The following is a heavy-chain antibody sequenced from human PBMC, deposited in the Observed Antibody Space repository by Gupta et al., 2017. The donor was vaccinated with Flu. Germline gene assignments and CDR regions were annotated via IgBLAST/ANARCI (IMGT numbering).Heavy chain of an antibody. CDR2: SSYDGRSK. D-gene: IGHD6-6*01. Sequence: APGKGLDWVAVSSYDGRSKYYADSVKGRFTISRDNSKNTVYLQMHSLRAEDTAVYYCAKDLEASFNYYYYMDVWGKGTTVTVSS. CDR3: AKDLEASFNYYYYMDV. V-gene: IGHV3-30*18. J-gene: IGHJ6*03.